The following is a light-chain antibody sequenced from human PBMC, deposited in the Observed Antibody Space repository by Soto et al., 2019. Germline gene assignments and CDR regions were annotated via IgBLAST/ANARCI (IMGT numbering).Light chain of an antibody. CDR2: GKS. CDR1: SSNIGTGYD. V-gene: IGLV1-40*01. J-gene: IGLJ2*01. CDR3: QSYDSSLSGSV. Sequence: QSVLTQPPSVSGAPGQRVTISCTGSSSNIGTGYDVHWYQQLPGTAPKLLINGKSNRPSGVPDRFFGSKSGTSASLAITGLQAEDEADYYCQSYDSSLSGSVFGGGTKLTVL.